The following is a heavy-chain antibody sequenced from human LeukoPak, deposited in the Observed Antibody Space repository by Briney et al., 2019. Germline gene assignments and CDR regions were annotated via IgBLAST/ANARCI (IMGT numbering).Heavy chain of an antibody. D-gene: IGHD2/OR15-2a*01. V-gene: IGHV4-39*07. Sequence: SETLSLTCTVSGGSISSSSYYWGWIRQPPGKGLEWIGSIYYSGSTYYNPSLKSRVTISVDTSKSQFSLRLTSVTAADTAVHYCARKNDFEIWGQGTLVTVSS. J-gene: IGHJ3*02. CDR1: GGSISSSSYY. CDR2: IYYSGST. CDR3: ARKNDFEI.